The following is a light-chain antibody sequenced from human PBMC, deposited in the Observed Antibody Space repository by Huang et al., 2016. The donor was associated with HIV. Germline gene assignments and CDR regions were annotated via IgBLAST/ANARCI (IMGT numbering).Light chain of an antibody. CDR1: QSAGSSY. CDR2: GVS. Sequence: EIVLTQSPGTLSLSPGERATLSCRASQSAGSSYLAWYQQKPGQAPSLLIYGVSSRATGIPDRFSGSGSGTDFTLTISRLEPEDCAVYYCHQYGSSPETFGQGTKVEIK. V-gene: IGKV3-20*01. CDR3: HQYGSSPET. J-gene: IGKJ1*01.